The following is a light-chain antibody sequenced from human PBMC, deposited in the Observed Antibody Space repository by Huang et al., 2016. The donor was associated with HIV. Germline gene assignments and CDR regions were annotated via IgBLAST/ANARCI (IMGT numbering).Light chain of an antibody. CDR3: QKYSNDPRA. J-gene: IGKJ1*01. Sequence: DIQMTQSPSSLSASVGDRVTITCRASQGIRNFVAWYQQKPGKPPKLIIYGASTLESGVPSRFSGGGSETEFTLNIRSLQTEDVATYYCQKYSNDPRAFGQGTRVDIK. CDR2: GAS. V-gene: IGKV1-27*01. CDR1: QGIRNF.